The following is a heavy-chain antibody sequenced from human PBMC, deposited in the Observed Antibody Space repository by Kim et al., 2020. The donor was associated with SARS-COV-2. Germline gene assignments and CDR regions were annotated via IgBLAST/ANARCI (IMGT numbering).Heavy chain of an antibody. CDR1: GGSISSSSYY. D-gene: IGHD4-17*01. CDR2: IYYSGST. J-gene: IGHJ3*02. V-gene: IGHV4-39*07. Sequence: SETLSLTCTVSGGSISSSSYYWGWIRQPPGKGLEWIGSIYYSGSTYYNPSLKSRVTISVDTSKNQFSLKLSSVTAADTAVYYCAKPQDDYVEVVGAFDIWGQGTMVTVSS. CDR3: AKPQDDYVEVVGAFDI.